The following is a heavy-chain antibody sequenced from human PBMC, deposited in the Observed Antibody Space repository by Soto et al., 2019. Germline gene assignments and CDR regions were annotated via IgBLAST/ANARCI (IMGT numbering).Heavy chain of an antibody. V-gene: IGHV4-34*01. D-gene: IGHD5-18*01. Sequence: SETLSLTCAVYGGSFSGYYWSWIRQPPGKGLEWIGEINHSESTNYNPSLKSRVTISVDTSKNHFSLKLSSVTAADTAVYYCARVSTATPLRYYYYMDVWGKGTTVTVSS. CDR2: INHSEST. J-gene: IGHJ6*03. CDR1: GGSFSGYY. CDR3: ARVSTATPLRYYYYMDV.